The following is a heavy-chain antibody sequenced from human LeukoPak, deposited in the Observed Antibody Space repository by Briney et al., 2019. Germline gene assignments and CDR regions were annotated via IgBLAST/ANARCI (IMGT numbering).Heavy chain of an antibody. CDR2: IYYSGST. CDR3: ARGGYYDAFDI. CDR1: GGSVSSGSYY. D-gene: IGHD3-22*01. Sequence: SETLSLTCTVSGGSVSSGSYYWSWIRPPPGKGLEWIGYIYYSGSTNYNPSLKSRVTISVDTSKTQFSLKLSSVTAADTAVYYCARGGYYDAFDIWGQGTMVTVSS. V-gene: IGHV4-61*01. J-gene: IGHJ3*02.